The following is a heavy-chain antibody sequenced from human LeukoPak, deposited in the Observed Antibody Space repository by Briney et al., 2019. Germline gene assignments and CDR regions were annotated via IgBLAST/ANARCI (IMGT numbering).Heavy chain of an antibody. Sequence: PSETLSLTCAVPGGSFSGYYWSWIRQPPGKGLEWIGEINHGGSTNYNPSLKSRVTISVDTSKNRFSRKLKSVTAAARAGSYCAGVFYSSPRWCIQHGGQGTLVTVSS. CDR2: INHGGST. J-gene: IGHJ1*01. CDR3: AGVFYSSPRWCIQH. V-gene: IGHV4-34*01. CDR1: GGSFSGYY. D-gene: IGHD6-13*01.